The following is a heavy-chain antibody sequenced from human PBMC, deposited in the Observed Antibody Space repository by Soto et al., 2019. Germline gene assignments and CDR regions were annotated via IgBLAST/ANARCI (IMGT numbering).Heavy chain of an antibody. CDR3: ARDHAGSGWFRFDY. D-gene: IGHD6-19*01. CDR2: ISAYNGDT. J-gene: IGHJ4*02. CDR1: GYTFTRYS. V-gene: IGHV1-18*01. Sequence: QVQLVQSGAEVKKPGASVKVSCKASGYTFTRYSISWVRQAPGQGLEWMGWISAYNGDTNYAQKLQGRVTLTTDTSTSTAYMELSSLRADDTAIYYCARDHAGSGWFRFDYWGLGTLVTVSS.